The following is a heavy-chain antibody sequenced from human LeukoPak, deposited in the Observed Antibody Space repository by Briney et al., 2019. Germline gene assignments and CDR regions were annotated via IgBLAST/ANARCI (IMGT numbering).Heavy chain of an antibody. CDR1: GGSISSYY. D-gene: IGHD4-17*01. V-gene: IGHV4-59*01. CDR3: AREPNYGNWFDP. CDR2: IYYSGST. Sequence: PSETLSLTCTVSGGSISSYYWSWIRQPPGKGLEWIGYIYYSGSTNYNPSLKSRVTISVDTSKNQFSLKLSSMTAADTAVYYCAREPNYGNWFDPWGQGTLVTVSS. J-gene: IGHJ5*02.